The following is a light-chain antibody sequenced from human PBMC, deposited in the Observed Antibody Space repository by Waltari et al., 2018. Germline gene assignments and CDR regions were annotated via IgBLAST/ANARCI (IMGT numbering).Light chain of an antibody. CDR1: SSDVGGFNY. CDR3: ISFTNTKTLV. J-gene: IGLJ2*01. V-gene: IGLV2-14*01. CDR2: EVS. Sequence: QSALTQPASVSGSPGQSITISCTGTSSDVGGFNYVSWYQQHPGKAPKLIIYEVSNRPSGFCPGFSGSKSGNPASLTISGLQAEDEADYYCISFTNTKTLVFGGGTKLTVL.